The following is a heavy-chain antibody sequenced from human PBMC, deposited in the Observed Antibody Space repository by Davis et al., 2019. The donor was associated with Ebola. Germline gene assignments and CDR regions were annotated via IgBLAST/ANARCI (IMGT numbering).Heavy chain of an antibody. Sequence: GESLKISCAASGFTFSSYSMNWVRQAPGKGLEWVSYISSSSSTIYYADSVKGRFTISRDNAKNTLYLQMNSLRAEDTAVYYCAREDLYGMDVWGKGTTVTVSS. CDR2: ISSSSSTI. J-gene: IGHJ6*04. V-gene: IGHV3-48*04. CDR3: AREDLYGMDV. CDR1: GFTFSSYS.